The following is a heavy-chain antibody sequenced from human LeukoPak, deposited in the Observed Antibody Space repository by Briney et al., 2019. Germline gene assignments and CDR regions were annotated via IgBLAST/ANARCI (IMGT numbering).Heavy chain of an antibody. J-gene: IGHJ6*02. CDR2: IVVGSGNT. V-gene: IGHV1-58*02. D-gene: IGHD2-2*01. CDR3: AAGSRWSSTSCYFGYYYYGMDV. Sequence: SVKVSCKASGFTFTSSAMQWVRQACGQRLEWIGWIVVGSGNTNYAQKFQERVTITRDMSTSTAYMELSSLRSEDTAVYYCAAGSRWSSTSCYFGYYYYGMDVWGQGTTVTVSS. CDR1: GFTFTSSA.